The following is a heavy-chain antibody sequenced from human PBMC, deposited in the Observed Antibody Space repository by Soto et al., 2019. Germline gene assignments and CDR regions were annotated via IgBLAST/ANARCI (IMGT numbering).Heavy chain of an antibody. CDR2: ISAYNGNT. Sequence: ASVKVSCKASGYTFTGYGISWVRQAPGQGLEWMGWISAYNGNTNYAQKLQGRVTMTTDTSTSTAYMELRSLRSDDTAVYYCARTVDIVATIPNWFDPWGQGTLVTVSS. J-gene: IGHJ5*02. V-gene: IGHV1-18*01. CDR3: ARTVDIVATIPNWFDP. D-gene: IGHD5-12*01. CDR1: GYTFTGYG.